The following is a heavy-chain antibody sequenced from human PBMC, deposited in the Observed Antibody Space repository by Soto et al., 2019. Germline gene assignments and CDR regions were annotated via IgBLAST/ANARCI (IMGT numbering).Heavy chain of an antibody. CDR3: ARDTYSGYDFGL. Sequence: SETLSLTCSVSGASVAGGSYYWSWVRQPPGKGLEWIGYIPSRGRPFYSPSLTSRGTISADTSKNQLSLQLTSVTAADTAVYYCARDTYSGYDFGLWGQGTLVTVSS. CDR2: IPSRGRP. J-gene: IGHJ4*02. D-gene: IGHD5-12*01. V-gene: IGHV4-30-4*01. CDR1: GASVAGGSYY.